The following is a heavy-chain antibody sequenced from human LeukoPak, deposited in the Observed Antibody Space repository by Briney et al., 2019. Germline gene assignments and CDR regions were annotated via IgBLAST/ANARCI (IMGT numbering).Heavy chain of an antibody. D-gene: IGHD1-26*01. CDR3: VRDGANWEEPNDAFDT. Sequence: SETLSLTRAVSRASTTSCYCSGARQSAGKGLEWIGRLYTTGTTNYNPSLQSRVTMSGDSSKNQLSLTLTSVTAADTAVYYCVRDGANWEEPNDAFDTWGQGTLVTVSS. V-gene: IGHV4-4*07. J-gene: IGHJ3*02. CDR1: RASTTSCY. CDR2: LYTTGTT.